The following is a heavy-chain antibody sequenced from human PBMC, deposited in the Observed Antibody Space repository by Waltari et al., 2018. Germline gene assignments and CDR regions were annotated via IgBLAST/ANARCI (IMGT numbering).Heavy chain of an antibody. CDR3: ARHYSTRYFDY. J-gene: IGHJ4*02. CDR2: IYHSVRT. Sequence: QVQLQESGPGLVKPSETLSLTCAVSGYSISSGYYWGWIRQPPGKGLEWIGGIYHSVRTYYNPSLKSRVTISVDTSKNQCSLKLSSVTAADTAGYYCARHYSTRYFDYWGQGTLVTVSS. CDR1: GYSISSGYY. D-gene: IGHD4-4*01. V-gene: IGHV4-38-2*01.